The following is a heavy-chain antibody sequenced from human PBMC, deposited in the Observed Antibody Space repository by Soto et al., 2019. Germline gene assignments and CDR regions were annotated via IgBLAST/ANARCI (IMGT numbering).Heavy chain of an antibody. D-gene: IGHD5-12*01. CDR3: AKDHAIVATMIYYYGMDV. Sequence: QVQLVESGGGVVQPGRSLRLSCAASGFTFSSYGMHWVRQAPGKGLEWVAVISYDGSNKYYADSVKGRFTISRDNSKNTLYLQMNSLRAEDTAVYYCAKDHAIVATMIYYYGMDVWGQGTTVTVSS. J-gene: IGHJ6*02. CDR2: ISYDGSNK. V-gene: IGHV3-30*18. CDR1: GFTFSSYG.